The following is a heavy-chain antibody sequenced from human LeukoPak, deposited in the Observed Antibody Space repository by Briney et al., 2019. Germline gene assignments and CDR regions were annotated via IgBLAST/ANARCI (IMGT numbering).Heavy chain of an antibody. CDR3: ARYQSDAFDI. CDR2: IYYSGST. Sequence: SETLSLTCTVSGGSISSGGYYWSWIRQHPGKGPEWIGYIYYSGSTYYNPSLKSRVTISVDTSKNQFSLKLSSVTAADTAVYYCARYQSDAFDIWGQGTMVTVSS. D-gene: IGHD2-2*01. CDR1: GGSISSGGYY. V-gene: IGHV4-31*03. J-gene: IGHJ3*02.